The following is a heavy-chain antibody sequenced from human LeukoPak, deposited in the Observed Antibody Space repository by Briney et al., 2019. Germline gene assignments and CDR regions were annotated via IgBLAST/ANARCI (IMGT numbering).Heavy chain of an antibody. CDR3: ARVWGEVDTAMDFDY. J-gene: IGHJ4*02. Sequence: SETLPLTCIISGGSIGPYYWSWIRQPPGKGLEWIGYIYYGGSTNYNPSLKSRVTISVDTSKNQFSLKLSSVTAADTAVYYCARVWGEVDTAMDFDYWGQGTLVTVSS. V-gene: IGHV4-59*01. CDR2: IYYGGST. D-gene: IGHD5-18*01. CDR1: GGSIGPYY.